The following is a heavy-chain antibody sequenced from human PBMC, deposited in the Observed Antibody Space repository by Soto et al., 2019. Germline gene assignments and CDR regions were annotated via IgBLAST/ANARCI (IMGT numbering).Heavy chain of an antibody. Sequence: QVQLVQSGAEVKKPGSSVKVSCKASGGTFSSYAMSWVRQAPGQGLEWMGGIIPIFGTPIYAQKFQGRVTITADESTGTAYMELRSLRSDDTAVFYCAKDGSAAAGFGSDVWGQATTVTVSS. CDR2: IIPIFGTP. CDR3: AKDGSAAAGFGSDV. V-gene: IGHV1-69*12. CDR1: GGTFSSYA. D-gene: IGHD6-13*01. J-gene: IGHJ6*02.